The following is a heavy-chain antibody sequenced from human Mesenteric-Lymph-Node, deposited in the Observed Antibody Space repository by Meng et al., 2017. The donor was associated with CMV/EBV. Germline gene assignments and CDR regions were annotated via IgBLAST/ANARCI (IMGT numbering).Heavy chain of an antibody. CDR3: AKDRGYSYGYYDY. Sequence: SLKISCATSGFTFDDYAMHWVRQAPGKGLEWVSGISWNSGSIAYADSVKGRFTISRDNAKNSLYLQMNSLRTEDTALYYCAKDRGYSYGYYDYWGQGTQVTVSS. D-gene: IGHD5-18*01. CDR1: GFTFDDYA. CDR2: ISWNSGSI. J-gene: IGHJ4*02. V-gene: IGHV3-9*01.